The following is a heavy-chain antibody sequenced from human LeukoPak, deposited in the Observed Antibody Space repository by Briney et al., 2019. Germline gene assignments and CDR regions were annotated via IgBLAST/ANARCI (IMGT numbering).Heavy chain of an antibody. CDR1: GGSISTYY. V-gene: IGHV4-59*01. Sequence: PSETLSLTCTVSGGSISTYYWTWIRQPPGKGLEWSGYIYYGGSTNYNPSLKSRVTISVDTSKNQFSLKLRSVTAADTAMYYCTRPGTTGTATPYEAFDIWGQGTMVTVSS. CDR2: IYYGGST. CDR3: TRPGTTGTATPYEAFDI. D-gene: IGHD1-1*01. J-gene: IGHJ3*02.